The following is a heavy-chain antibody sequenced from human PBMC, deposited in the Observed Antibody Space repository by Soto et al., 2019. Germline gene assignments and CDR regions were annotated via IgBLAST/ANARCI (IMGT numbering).Heavy chain of an antibody. J-gene: IGHJ4*02. CDR2: INPSDGST. V-gene: IGHV1-46*01. CDR3: ASLPSFTIYCGGDCYSNY. Sequence: ASVKVSCKASGYTFTKYFMHWVRQAPGQGLEWMGVINPSDGSTAFAQNFQGRITMTRDTSTSTVYMELSSLRSEDTAVYYCASLPSFTIYCGGDCYSNYWGQGTLVTVSS. D-gene: IGHD2-21*02. CDR1: GYTFTKYF.